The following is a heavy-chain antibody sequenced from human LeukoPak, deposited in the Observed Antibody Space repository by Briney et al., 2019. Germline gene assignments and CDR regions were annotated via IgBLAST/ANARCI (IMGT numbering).Heavy chain of an antibody. CDR3: AKDSYDSSGSRYDY. Sequence: GGSLRLSCAASGFTFSSSAMSWVRRVPGKGLEWVSGISASGGSTSYADSVKGRVTISRDNSKNTLYLQMNSLRAEDTAVYYCAKDSYDSSGSRYDYWGQGTLVTVSS. J-gene: IGHJ4*02. D-gene: IGHD3-22*01. V-gene: IGHV3-23*01. CDR2: ISASGGST. CDR1: GFTFSSSA.